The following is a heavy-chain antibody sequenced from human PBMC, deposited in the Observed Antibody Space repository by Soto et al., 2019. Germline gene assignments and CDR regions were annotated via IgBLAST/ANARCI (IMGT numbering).Heavy chain of an antibody. V-gene: IGHV3-23*01. CDR3: ASSDATFPPYYYYGMDV. D-gene: IGHD2-2*01. J-gene: IGHJ6*02. Sequence: GGSLRLSCAASGFTFSSYAMSWVRQAPGKGLEWVSAISGSGGSTYYADSVKGRFTISRDNSKNTLYLQMNSLRAEDTAVYYCASSDATFPPYYYYGMDVWGQGTTVTVSS. CDR2: ISGSGGST. CDR1: GFTFSSYA.